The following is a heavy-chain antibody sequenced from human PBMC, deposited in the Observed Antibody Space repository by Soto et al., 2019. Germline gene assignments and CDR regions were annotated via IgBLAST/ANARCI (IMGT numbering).Heavy chain of an antibody. CDR1: GISFDDYA. CDR2: INWDSGDI. CDR3: AKDTAPGFYDANGHLDY. J-gene: IGHJ4*02. Sequence: VQLVESGGGLVQPGGSRRLSCVVSGISFDDYAMHWVRQVPGKGLEWVSGINWDSGDIGYADSVKGRFTISRDNAKNSLYLQINSLKTEDTALYYCAKDTAPGFYDANGHLDYWGQGTPVTVSS. V-gene: IGHV3-9*01. D-gene: IGHD2-8*01.